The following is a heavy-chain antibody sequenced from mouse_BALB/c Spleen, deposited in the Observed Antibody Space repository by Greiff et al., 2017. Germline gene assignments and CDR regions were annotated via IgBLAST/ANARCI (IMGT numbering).Heavy chain of an antibody. Sequence: VQLKESGPELVKPGASVKISCKASGYTFTDYNMHWVKQSHGKSLEWIGYIYPYNGGTGYNQKFKSKATLTVDNSSSTAYMELRSLTSEDSAVYYCAREGGYYPLDYWGQGTSVTVSS. CDR3: AREGGYYPLDY. CDR1: GYTFTDYN. D-gene: IGHD2-3*01. J-gene: IGHJ4*01. V-gene: IGHV1S29*02. CDR2: IYPYNGGT.